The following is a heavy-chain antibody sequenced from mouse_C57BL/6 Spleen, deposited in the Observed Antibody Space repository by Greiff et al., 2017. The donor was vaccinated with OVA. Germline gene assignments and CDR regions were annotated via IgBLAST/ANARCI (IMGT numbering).Heavy chain of an antibody. CDR3: ARKEDGNYVAMDY. CDR1: GYTFTSYW. CDR2: IAPSDSYT. J-gene: IGHJ4*01. V-gene: IGHV1-50*01. Sequence: VQLQQPGAELVKPGASVKLSCKASGYTFTSYWMQWVKQRPGQGLEWIGEIAPSDSYTNYNQKFKGKGTLTVDTSSSAAYMQLSSLTSEDSAVYYCARKEDGNYVAMDYWGQGTSVTVSS. D-gene: IGHD2-1*01.